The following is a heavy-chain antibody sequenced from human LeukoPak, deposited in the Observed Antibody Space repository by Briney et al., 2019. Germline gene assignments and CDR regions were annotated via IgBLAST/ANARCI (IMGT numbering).Heavy chain of an antibody. Sequence: PGGSLRLSCAASGFTFSSYAMSWVRQAPGKELEWVSAISGSGGSTYYADSVKGRFTISRDNSKNTLYLQMNSLRAEDTAVYYCARENCSGGSCYSIYYYYYMDVWGKGTTVTVSS. V-gene: IGHV3-23*01. CDR2: ISGSGGST. J-gene: IGHJ6*03. D-gene: IGHD2-15*01. CDR1: GFTFSSYA. CDR3: ARENCSGGSCYSIYYYYYMDV.